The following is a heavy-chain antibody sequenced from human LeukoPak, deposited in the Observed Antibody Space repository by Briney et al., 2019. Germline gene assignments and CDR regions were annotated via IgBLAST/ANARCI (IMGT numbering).Heavy chain of an antibody. Sequence: PSETLSLTCTVSSGSISSYYWNWIRQPPGKGVEWIGYIHYSGSTNYNPSLKSRVTISVETSKNQFSLKLASVTTADTAVYYCARGLGPSAMFDPWGQGTLVTVSS. J-gene: IGHJ5*02. CDR3: ARGLGPSAMFDP. D-gene: IGHD6-6*01. CDR1: SGSISSYY. CDR2: IHYSGST. V-gene: IGHV4-59*01.